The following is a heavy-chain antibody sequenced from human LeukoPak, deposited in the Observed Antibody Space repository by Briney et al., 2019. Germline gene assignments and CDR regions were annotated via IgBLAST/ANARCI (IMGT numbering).Heavy chain of an antibody. CDR3: ARGMGVSFDY. D-gene: IGHD3-16*01. Sequence: SQTLSLTCAVSGGSISSGGYSWSWIRQPPGKGLEWIGYIYHSGSTYYNPSLKSRVTISVDRSKNQFSLKLSSVTTADTAVYYCARGMGVSFDYWGQGTLVTVSS. CDR1: GGSISSGGYS. CDR2: IYHSGST. V-gene: IGHV4-30-2*01. J-gene: IGHJ4*02.